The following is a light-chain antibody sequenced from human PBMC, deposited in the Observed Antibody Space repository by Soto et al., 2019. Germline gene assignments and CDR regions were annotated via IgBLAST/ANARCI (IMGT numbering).Light chain of an antibody. J-gene: IGLJ2*01. CDR3: GTWDSSLSAVV. Sequence: QSVLTQPPSVSAAPGQKVTISCSGSSSNIGNNYVSWYQQLPGTAPKLLIYDNNKRPSGIPDRFSGSKSGTSATLGITGLQTGDEADDYCGTWDSSLSAVVFGGGNKRTVL. V-gene: IGLV1-51*01. CDR2: DNN. CDR1: SSNIGNNY.